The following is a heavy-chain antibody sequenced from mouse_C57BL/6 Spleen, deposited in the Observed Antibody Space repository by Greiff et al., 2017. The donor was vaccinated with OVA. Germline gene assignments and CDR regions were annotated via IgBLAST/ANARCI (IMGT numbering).Heavy chain of an antibody. CDR1: GYSITSGYY. CDR2: ISYDGSN. D-gene: IGHD2-3*01. Sequence: EVQLQQSGPGLVKPSQSLSLTCSVTGYSITSGYYWNWIRQFPGNKLEWMGYISYDGSNNYNPSLKNRISITRDTSKNQFFLKLNSVTTEDTATYYCARGGIIYDGVDYWGQGTTLTVSS. J-gene: IGHJ2*01. V-gene: IGHV3-6*01. CDR3: ARGGIIYDGVDY.